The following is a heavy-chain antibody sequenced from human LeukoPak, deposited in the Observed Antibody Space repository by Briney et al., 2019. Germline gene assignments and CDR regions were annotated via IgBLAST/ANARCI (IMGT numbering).Heavy chain of an antibody. J-gene: IGHJ1*01. CDR1: GYTFTSYD. D-gene: IGHD1-26*01. CDR3: ARGGSYSESRYLQH. CDR2: MNPNSGNT. Sequence: ASVKVSCKASGYTFTSYDINWVRQATGQGLEWMGWMNPNSGNTGYAQKFQGRVTMTRNTSISTAYMELSSLRAEDTAVYYCARGGSYSESRYLQHWGQGTLVTVSS. V-gene: IGHV1-8*01.